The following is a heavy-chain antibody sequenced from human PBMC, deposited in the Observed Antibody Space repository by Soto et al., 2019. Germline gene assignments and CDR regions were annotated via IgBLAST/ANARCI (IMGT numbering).Heavy chain of an antibody. D-gene: IGHD3-10*01. CDR1: GFTFSSYA. CDR3: AKTGRGFYGSGSYYLRAFDY. Sequence: EVQLLESGGGLVQPGGSLRLSFAASGFTFSSYAMSWVRQAPGKGLEWVSAISGSGGSTYYADSVKGRFTISRDNSKNTLYLQMNSLRAEDTAVYYCAKTGRGFYGSGSYYLRAFDYWGQGTLVTVSS. CDR2: ISGSGGST. J-gene: IGHJ4*02. V-gene: IGHV3-23*01.